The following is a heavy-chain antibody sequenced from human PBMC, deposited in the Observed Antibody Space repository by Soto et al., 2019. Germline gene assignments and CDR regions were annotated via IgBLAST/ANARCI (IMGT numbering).Heavy chain of an antibody. CDR1: GLSFSGYY. V-gene: IGHV4-34*01. CDR2: INHSGST. D-gene: IGHD3-3*01. Sequence: SETLSLTCAVYGLSFSGYYWSWIRQPPGKGLEWIGEINHSGSTNYNPSLKSRVTISVDTSKNQFSLKLSSVTAADTAVYYCARSPLLRFLEWLEPDPSMDVWGQGTTVTVSS. CDR3: ARSPLLRFLEWLEPDPSMDV. J-gene: IGHJ6*02.